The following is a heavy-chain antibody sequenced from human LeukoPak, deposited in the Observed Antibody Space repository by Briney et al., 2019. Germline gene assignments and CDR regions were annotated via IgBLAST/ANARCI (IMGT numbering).Heavy chain of an antibody. J-gene: IGHJ1*01. V-gene: IGHV5-51*01. D-gene: IGHD6-13*01. CDR2: VNPADSET. CDR1: GYRFTSYW. Sequence: GESLKISCKGSGYRFTSYWIAWVRQMPGKGLEWMGIVNPADSETRYSPSFQGQVPNSVDKSISTAYPQWSSLQASDTARYYCGTVPRIPAVGNTEYFQYWGQGTLVSVSS. CDR3: GTVPRIPAVGNTEYFQY.